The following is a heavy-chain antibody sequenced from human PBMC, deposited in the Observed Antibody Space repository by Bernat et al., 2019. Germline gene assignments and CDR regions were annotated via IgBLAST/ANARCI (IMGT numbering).Heavy chain of an antibody. V-gene: IGHV3-23*04. CDR3: ARQSPVYDSSGWPWYFQD. Sequence: EVQLVESGGGLVKPGGSLRLSCAASGFTFASYAMGWVRQAPGKGLDWVSALSGSGGATCYADSVKGRFTISRDNSMNTLYLQMNNLGAEDTALYYCARQSPVYDSSGWPWYFQDWGQGTLVTVSS. J-gene: IGHJ1*01. CDR2: LSGSGGAT. CDR1: GFTFASYA. D-gene: IGHD3-22*01.